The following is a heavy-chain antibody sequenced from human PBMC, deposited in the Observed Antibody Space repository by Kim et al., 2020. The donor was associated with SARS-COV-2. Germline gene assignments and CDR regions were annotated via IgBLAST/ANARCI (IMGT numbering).Heavy chain of an antibody. Sequence: GGSLRLSCAASGFTFSNAWMSWVRQAPGKGLEWVGRIKSKTDGGTTDYAAPVKGRFTISRDDSKNTLYLQMNSLKTEDTAVYYCTTDVRNWRYPGFDYWGQGTLVTVSS. V-gene: IGHV3-15*01. CDR3: TTDVRNWRYPGFDY. CDR1: GFTFSNAW. J-gene: IGHJ4*02. D-gene: IGHD1-1*01. CDR2: IKSKTDGGTT.